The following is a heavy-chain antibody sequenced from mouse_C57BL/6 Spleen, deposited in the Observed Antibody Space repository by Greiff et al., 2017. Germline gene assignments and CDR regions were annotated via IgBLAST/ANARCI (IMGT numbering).Heavy chain of an antibody. D-gene: IGHD4-1*01. V-gene: IGHV5-17*01. CDR1: GFTFSDYG. CDR3: ARLQANWDLYYFDY. Sequence: EVQLVESGGGLVKPGGSLKLSCAASGFTFSDYGMHWVRQAPEKGLEWVAYISSGSSTIYYADTVKGRFTISRDNAKNTLFLQRTSLRSEDTAMYYSARLQANWDLYYFDYWGQGTTLTVSS. J-gene: IGHJ2*01. CDR2: ISSGSSTI.